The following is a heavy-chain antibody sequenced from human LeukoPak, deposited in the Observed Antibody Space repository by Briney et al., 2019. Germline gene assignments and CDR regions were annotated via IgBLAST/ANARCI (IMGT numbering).Heavy chain of an antibody. Sequence: SETLSLTCTVSGGSLSSGDYYWSWIRQPPGKGLEWIGYIYYSATTYYNPSLKSRVTISVDTSKNQFSLKLSSVTAADTAVYYCARVQAGYSYGYMPDWGQGTLVTVSS. CDR1: GGSLSSGDYY. V-gene: IGHV4-30-4*02. J-gene: IGHJ4*02. CDR3: ARVQAGYSYGYMPD. D-gene: IGHD5-18*01. CDR2: IYYSATT.